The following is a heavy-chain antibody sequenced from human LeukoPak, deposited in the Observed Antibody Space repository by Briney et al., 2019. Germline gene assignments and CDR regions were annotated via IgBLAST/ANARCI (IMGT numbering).Heavy chain of an antibody. CDR2: IIPIFGTT. J-gene: IGHJ4*02. V-gene: IGHV1-69*06. CDR1: GGTFSSYA. Sequence: ASVKVSCKASGGTFSSYAISWVRQAPGHGLEWMGGIIPIFGTTNYAQKFQGRVTITADKSTSTAYMELSSLRSEDTAVYYCATGHKWLQDDFGSWGQGTLVTVSS. CDR3: ATGHKWLQDDFGS. D-gene: IGHD5-24*01.